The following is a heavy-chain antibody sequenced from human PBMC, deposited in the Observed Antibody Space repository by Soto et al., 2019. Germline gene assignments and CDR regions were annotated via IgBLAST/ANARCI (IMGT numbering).Heavy chain of an antibody. CDR1: GYTLTELS. D-gene: IGHD3-10*01. V-gene: IGHV1-24*01. J-gene: IGHJ6*02. CDR2: FDPEDGET. Sequence: GASVKVSCKVSGYTLTELSMHWVRQAPGKGLEWMGGFDPEDGETIYAQKFQGRVTMTEDTSTDTAYVELSSLRSEDTAVYYCATPKKRYYYGSGSYPDYYYGMDVWGQGTTVTVSS. CDR3: ATPKKRYYYGSGSYPDYYYGMDV.